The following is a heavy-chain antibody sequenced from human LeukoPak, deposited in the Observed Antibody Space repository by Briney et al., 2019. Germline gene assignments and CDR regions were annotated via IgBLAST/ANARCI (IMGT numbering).Heavy chain of an antibody. D-gene: IGHD2-2*01. CDR2: IYHSRST. CDR3: ARGEDCSSTSCYDPYYYGMDV. Sequence: SETLSLTCAVSGGSISGSNWWSWVRQPPGKGLEWIGEIYHSRSTNYNPSLKSRVTISVDKSKNQFSLKLSSVTAADTAVYYCARGEDCSSTSCYDPYYYGMDVWGQGTTVTVSS. CDR1: GGSISGSNW. V-gene: IGHV4-4*02. J-gene: IGHJ6*02.